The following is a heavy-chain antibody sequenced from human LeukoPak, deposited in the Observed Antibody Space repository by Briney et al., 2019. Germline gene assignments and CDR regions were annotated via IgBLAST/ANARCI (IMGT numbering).Heavy chain of an antibody. CDR2: INTNSGGT. V-gene: IGHV1-2*02. Sequence: ASVKVSCKASGYTFTGYYMHWVRQAPGQGLEWMGWINTNSGGTNYAQKFQGRVTMTRDTSISTAYMELSRLRSDDKAVYYCARAGTESKWALVGAAYYYMDVWGKGPTVTVSS. CDR1: GYTFTGYY. CDR3: ARAGTESKWALVGAAYYYMDV. J-gene: IGHJ6*03. D-gene: IGHD1-26*01.